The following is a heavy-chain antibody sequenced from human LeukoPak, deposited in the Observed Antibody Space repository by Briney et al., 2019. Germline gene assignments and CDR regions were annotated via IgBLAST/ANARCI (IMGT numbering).Heavy chain of an antibody. J-gene: IGHJ4*02. CDR1: GGTFSSYA. CDR2: IIPILGIA. Sequence: ASVKVSCKASGGTFSSYAISWVRQAPGQGLEWMGRIIPILGIANYAQKFQGRVTITAVKSTSTAYMELSSLRSEDTAVYYCARSLSGSYVFPYYFDYWGQGTLVTVSS. V-gene: IGHV1-69*04. CDR3: ARSLSGSYVFPYYFDY. D-gene: IGHD1-26*01.